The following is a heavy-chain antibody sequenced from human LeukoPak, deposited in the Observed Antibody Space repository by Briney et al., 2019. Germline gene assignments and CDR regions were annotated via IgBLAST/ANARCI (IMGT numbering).Heavy chain of an antibody. CDR3: ARDHVVVPAAMLVNWFDP. Sequence: ASVKVSCKASGYTFTSYDINWVRQATGQGLEWMGWMNPNSGNTGYAQKFQGRVTMTTDTSTSTAYMELRSLRSDDTAVYYCARDHVVVPAAMLVNWFDPWGQGTLVTVSS. CDR1: GYTFTSYD. V-gene: IGHV1-8*01. CDR2: MNPNSGNT. J-gene: IGHJ5*02. D-gene: IGHD2-2*01.